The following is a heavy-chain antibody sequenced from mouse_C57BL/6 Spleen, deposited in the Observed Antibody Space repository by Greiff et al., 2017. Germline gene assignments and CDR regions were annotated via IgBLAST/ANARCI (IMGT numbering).Heavy chain of an antibody. V-gene: IGHV5-4*03. D-gene: IGHD1-1*01. CDR2: ISDGGSYT. CDR1: GFTFSSYA. J-gene: IGHJ1*03. CDR3: ARPYGSSPYWYFDV. Sequence: EVMLVESGGGLVKPGGSLKLSCAASGFTFSSYAMSWVRQTPEKRLEWVATISDGGSYTYYPDNVKGRFTISRDNAKNNLYLQMSHLKSEDTAMYYCARPYGSSPYWYFDVWGTGTTVTVSS.